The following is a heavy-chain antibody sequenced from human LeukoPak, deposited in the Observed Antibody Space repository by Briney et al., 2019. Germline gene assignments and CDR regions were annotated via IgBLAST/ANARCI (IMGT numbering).Heavy chain of an antibody. D-gene: IGHD2/OR15-2a*01. CDR2: INSDGSWT. CDR1: GNYW. CDR3: VSFYETY. V-gene: IGHV3-74*01. Sequence: GGSLRLSCEASGNYWMHWVRQAPGKGLVWVSHINSDGSWTSYADSVKGRFTISKDNAKNTVYLQMNSLRAEDTAVYYCVSFYETYWGRGTLVTVSS. J-gene: IGHJ4*02.